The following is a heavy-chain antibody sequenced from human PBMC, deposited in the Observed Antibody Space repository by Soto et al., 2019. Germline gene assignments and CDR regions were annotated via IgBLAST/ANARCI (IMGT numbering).Heavy chain of an antibody. CDR2: IIPIFGTA. CDR1: GGTFSSYA. V-gene: IGHV1-69*13. D-gene: IGHD1-20*01. Sequence: SVKVSCKASGGTFSSYAIGWVRQAPGQGLEWMGGIIPIFGTANYAQKFQGRVTITADESTSTAYMELSSLRSEDTAVYYCARDDPGINGTYYWGQGTLVTVSS. J-gene: IGHJ4*02. CDR3: ARDDPGINGTYY.